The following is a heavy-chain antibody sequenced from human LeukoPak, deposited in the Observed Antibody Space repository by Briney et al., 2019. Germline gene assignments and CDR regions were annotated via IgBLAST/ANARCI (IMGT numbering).Heavy chain of an antibody. CDR3: ARDYQRRFYLYYFDY. J-gene: IGHJ4*02. CDR2: ISVYNGNT. V-gene: IGHV1-18*01. Sequence: ASVKVSCKASGYTFTSYAMNWVRQAPGQGLEWMGWISVYNGNTNYAQELQGRVTMSTDTSASTAYMELSSLRSDDTAVYYCARDYQRRFYLYYFDYWGQGTLVTVSS. CDR1: GYTFTSYA. D-gene: IGHD2-2*01.